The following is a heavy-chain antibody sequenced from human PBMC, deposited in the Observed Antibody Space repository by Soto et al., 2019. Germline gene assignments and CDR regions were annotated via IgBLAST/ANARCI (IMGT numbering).Heavy chain of an antibody. CDR1: GFTFTAYA. V-gene: IGHV3-30-3*01. J-gene: IGHJ4*02. Sequence: GGFRRLSCAASGFTFTAYAIHWARQAPGKGLEWVAVISNEGNKKVYADSVKGRFNVSRDNSKNTVYLQMHSLRGDDTAVYYCARSIAVAGLDYWGQGTLVTVSS. CDR2: ISNEGNKK. D-gene: IGHD6-19*01. CDR3: ARSIAVAGLDY.